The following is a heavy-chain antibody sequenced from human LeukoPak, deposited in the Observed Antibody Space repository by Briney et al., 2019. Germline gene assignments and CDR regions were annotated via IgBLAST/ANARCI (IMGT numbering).Heavy chain of an antibody. Sequence: SETLSFTCTVSGASINGSYWGWFRKPPGKGRKWIGYIYYSGSTTYSPSLKSRVTMSVDTSKNQFSLKLSSVTAADTAVYYCARGDFFRGVIWLWGQGTLVTVSS. CDR1: GASINGSY. J-gene: IGHJ4*02. CDR3: ARGDFFRGVIWL. CDR2: IYYSGST. D-gene: IGHD3-10*01. V-gene: IGHV4-59*12.